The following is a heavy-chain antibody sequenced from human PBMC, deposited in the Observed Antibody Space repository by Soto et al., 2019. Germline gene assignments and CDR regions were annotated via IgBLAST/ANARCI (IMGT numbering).Heavy chain of an antibody. CDR2: TYYRSKWYN. Sequence: SQTLSLTCAISGDSVSSNSAAWNWIRQSPSRGLEWPGRTYYRSKWYNDYAVSVKSRITINPDTSKNQFSLQLNSVTPEDTAVYYCARDIVLMVYAIQEYYYYYGMDVWGQGTTVTVSS. CDR3: ARDIVLMVYAIQEYYYYYGMDV. J-gene: IGHJ6*02. D-gene: IGHD2-8*01. CDR1: GDSVSSNSAA. V-gene: IGHV6-1*01.